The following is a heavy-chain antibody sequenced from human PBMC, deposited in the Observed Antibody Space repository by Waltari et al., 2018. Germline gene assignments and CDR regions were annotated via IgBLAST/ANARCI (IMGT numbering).Heavy chain of an antibody. CDR3: ARAGIEYSSSWFDY. D-gene: IGHD6-6*01. CDR2: IYYSGST. V-gene: IGHV4-59*01. CDR1: GGSISSYY. Sequence: QVQLQESGPGLVKPSETLSLTCTVSGGSISSYYWSWIRPPPGKGLEWIGYIYYSGSTNYNPSLKGRVTISVDTSKNQFSLKLSSVTAADTAVYYCARAGIEYSSSWFDYWGQGTLVTVSS. J-gene: IGHJ4*02.